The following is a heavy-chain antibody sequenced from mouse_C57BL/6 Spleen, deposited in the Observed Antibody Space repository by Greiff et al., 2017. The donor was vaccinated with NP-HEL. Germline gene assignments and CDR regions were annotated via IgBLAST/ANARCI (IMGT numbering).Heavy chain of an antibody. CDR2: INPNNGGT. D-gene: IGHD1-1*01. Sequence: EVQLQQSGPELVKPGASVKIPCKASGYTFTDYNMDWVKQSHGKSLEWIGDINPNNGGTIYNQKFKGKATLTVDKSSSTAYMELRSLTSEDTAVYYCARTSNYYGSSTGYFDVWGTGTTVTVSS. V-gene: IGHV1-18*01. CDR3: ARTSNYYGSSTGYFDV. J-gene: IGHJ1*03. CDR1: GYTFTDYN.